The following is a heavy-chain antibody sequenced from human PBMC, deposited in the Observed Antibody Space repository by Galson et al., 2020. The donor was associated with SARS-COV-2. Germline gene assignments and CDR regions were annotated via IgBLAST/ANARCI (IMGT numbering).Heavy chain of an antibody. J-gene: IGHJ4*02. CDR2: ISGSGGST. Sequence: GGSLRLSCAASGFTFSSYAMSWVRQAPGKGLEWVSAISGSGGSTYYADSVKGRFTISRDNSKNTLYLQMNSLRAEDTAVYYCAKDNWVTMIVVVITYFDYWGQGTLVTVSS. V-gene: IGHV3-23*01. D-gene: IGHD3-22*01. CDR1: GFTFSSYA. CDR3: AKDNWVTMIVVVITYFDY.